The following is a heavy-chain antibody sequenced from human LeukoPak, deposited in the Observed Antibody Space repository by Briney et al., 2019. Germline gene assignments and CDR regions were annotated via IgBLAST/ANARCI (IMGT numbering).Heavy chain of an antibody. Sequence: GGSLRLSCAASAFTFSNPWMSWVRQAPGKGLKWVASIRPGGSEDYYMDSVKGRFTISRDNTENSLYLQMNSLRAEDTAVYHCAKLMGTVTTYDYWGQGTLVTVSS. CDR3: AKLMGTVTTYDY. D-gene: IGHD1-7*01. CDR1: AFTFSNPW. J-gene: IGHJ4*02. V-gene: IGHV3-7*01. CDR2: IRPGGSED.